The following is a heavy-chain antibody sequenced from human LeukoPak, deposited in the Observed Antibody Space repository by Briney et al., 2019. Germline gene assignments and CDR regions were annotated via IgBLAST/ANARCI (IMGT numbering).Heavy chain of an antibody. D-gene: IGHD1-26*01. CDR3: AKLGDIGGSSNYYYYGMDV. CDR1: GFTFDDYA. J-gene: IGHJ6*02. CDR2: ISWNSGSI. V-gene: IGHV3-9*01. Sequence: GGSLRLSCAASGFTFDDYAMHWVRQAPGKGLEWVPGISWNSGSIGYADSVKGRFTISRDNAKNSLYLQMNSLRAEDTALYYCAKLGDIGGSSNYYYYGMDVWGQGTTVTVSS.